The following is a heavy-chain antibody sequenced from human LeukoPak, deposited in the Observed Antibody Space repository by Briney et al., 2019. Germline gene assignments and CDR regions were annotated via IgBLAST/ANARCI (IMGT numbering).Heavy chain of an antibody. J-gene: IGHJ4*01. CDR1: GFAFSSYW. Sequence: GGSLRLSCAASGFAFSSYWIHWVRQAPGEGLEWVSRIHTDGSTTTYADFVKGRFTISRDNAKNTLYLQMNSLRAEDTAVYYCARSAFYNGGGYYHDYWGQGTLVTVSS. V-gene: IGHV3-74*01. CDR2: IHTDGSTT. D-gene: IGHD3-22*01. CDR3: ARSAFYNGGGYYHDY.